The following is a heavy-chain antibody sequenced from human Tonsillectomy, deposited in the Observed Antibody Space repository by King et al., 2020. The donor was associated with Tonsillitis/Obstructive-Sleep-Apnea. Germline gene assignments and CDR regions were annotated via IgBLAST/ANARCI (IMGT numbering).Heavy chain of an antibody. CDR3: ARDRGVTGWYFDH. D-gene: IGHD3-10*01. J-gene: IGHJ4*02. CDR1: GFIFSTYA. V-gene: IGHV3-30*04. Sequence: QLQLVQSGGGVVQPGQSLGLSCAASGFIFSTYAMHWVRQAPGKGLEWVAVISFDGSNKYYADSVKGRFTISRDNSKNTLYLQMNSLRAEDTAVFYCARDRGVTGWYFDHWGQGTLVAVSS. CDR2: ISFDGSNK.